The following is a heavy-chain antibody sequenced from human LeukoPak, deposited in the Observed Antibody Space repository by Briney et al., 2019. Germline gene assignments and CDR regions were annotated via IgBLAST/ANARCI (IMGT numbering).Heavy chain of an antibody. D-gene: IGHD3-22*01. CDR2: ISAYNGNT. J-gene: IGHJ4*02. CDR1: GYTFTSYG. CDR3: ARDYGGYYDSSGYPPPGY. V-gene: IGHV1-18*01. Sequence: VASVKVSYKASGYTFTSYGISWVRQAPGQGLEWMGWISAYNGNTNYAQKLQGRVTMTTDTSTSTAYMELRSLRSDDTAVYYCARDYGGYYDSSGYPPPGYWGQGTLVAVSS.